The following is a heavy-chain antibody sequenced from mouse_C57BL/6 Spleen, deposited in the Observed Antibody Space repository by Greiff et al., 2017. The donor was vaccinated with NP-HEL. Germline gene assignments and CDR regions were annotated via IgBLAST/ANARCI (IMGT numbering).Heavy chain of an antibody. CDR1: GFNIKDYY. D-gene: IGHD1-1*01. Sequence: VQLKESGAELVRPGASVKLSCTASGFNIKDYYMHWVKQRPEQGLEWIGRIDPEDGDTEYAPKFQGKATMTADTSSNTAYLQLSSLTSEDSAVYYCTARIDLLRYSDYWGQGTTLTVSS. V-gene: IGHV14-1*01. CDR3: TARIDLLRYSDY. CDR2: IDPEDGDT. J-gene: IGHJ2*01.